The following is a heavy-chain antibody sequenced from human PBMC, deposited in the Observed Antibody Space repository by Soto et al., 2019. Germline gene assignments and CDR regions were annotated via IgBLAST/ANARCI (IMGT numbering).Heavy chain of an antibody. D-gene: IGHD5-12*01. V-gene: IGHV3-48*03. CDR3: ARSDGYSGSSIDY. Sequence: PGGSLRLSCGAFGFTFSSFEMNWVRQAPLKGPEWLSFINSRGSTTYYADSVRGRFTISRDNAKNLVFLQMNSLRAEDTAVYYCARSDGYSGSSIDYGGQGTLVTVSS. CDR2: INSRGSTT. CDR1: GFTFSSFE. J-gene: IGHJ4*02.